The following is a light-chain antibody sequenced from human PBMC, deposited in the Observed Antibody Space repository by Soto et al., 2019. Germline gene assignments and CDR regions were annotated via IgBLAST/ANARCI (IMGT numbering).Light chain of an antibody. J-gene: IGKJ5*01. V-gene: IGKV3D-20*01. CDR1: QSVSDK. Sequence: EIVLTQSPATVSVSPGERATLSCRASQSVSDKLAWYQQKPGLAPTLLISDASSRASGVPDRFTGGGSGTDFTLTIRRLEPEDFALYYCQQYGGSPITFGQGTRLEIK. CDR2: DAS. CDR3: QQYGGSPIT.